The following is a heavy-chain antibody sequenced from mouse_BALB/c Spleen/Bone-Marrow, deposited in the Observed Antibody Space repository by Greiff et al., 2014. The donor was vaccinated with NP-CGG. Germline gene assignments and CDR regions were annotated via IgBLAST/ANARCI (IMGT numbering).Heavy chain of an antibody. CDR1: GYSITSYYS. Sequence: DVKLQESGPDLVKPSQSLSLTCTVTGYSITSYYSWHWIRQFPGNKLERMGYIHYSGTTVYNPSLKSRISITRDTSNNQFFLQLNSVTTEDTATYYCARFAGTPYTMDYWGQGTSVTVSS. J-gene: IGHJ4*01. D-gene: IGHD4-1*01. CDR2: IHYSGTT. CDR3: ARFAGTPYTMDY. V-gene: IGHV3-1*02.